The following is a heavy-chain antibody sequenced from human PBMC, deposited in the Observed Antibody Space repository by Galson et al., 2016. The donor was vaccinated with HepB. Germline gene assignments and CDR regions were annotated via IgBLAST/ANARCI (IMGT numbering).Heavy chain of an antibody. Sequence: SLRLSCAASGFTFSSFWVNWVRQAPGKGLEWVASIKKDGRDKYYVGSVKGRFTISRDNAKNTLYLQMNNLRAEDTAVYYCVNLGTTRTWGQGTQVTVPS. D-gene: IGHD1-26*01. CDR2: IKKDGRDK. V-gene: IGHV3-7*01. CDR1: GFTFSSFW. J-gene: IGHJ5*02. CDR3: VNLGTTRT.